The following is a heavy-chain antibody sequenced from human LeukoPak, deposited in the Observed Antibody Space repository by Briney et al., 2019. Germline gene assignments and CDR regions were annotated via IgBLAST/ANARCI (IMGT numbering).Heavy chain of an antibody. CDR3: ARDRGTYYDFWSGYTLDV. D-gene: IGHD3-3*01. CDR1: GFTFSSYW. V-gene: IGHV3-74*01. J-gene: IGHJ6*04. Sequence: GGSLRLSCAASGFTFSSYWMHWVRHAPGKGLVWVSRINSDGSSTSYADSVKGRFTISRDNAKNTLYLQMNSLRAEDTAVYYCARDRGTYYDFWSGYTLDVWGKGTTVTVSS. CDR2: INSDGSST.